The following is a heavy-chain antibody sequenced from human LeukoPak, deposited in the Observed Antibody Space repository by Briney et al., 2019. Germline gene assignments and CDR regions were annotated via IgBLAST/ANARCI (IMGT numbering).Heavy chain of an antibody. CDR2: INHSGST. J-gene: IGHJ4*02. CDR3: ARPGGWYRYYFDY. V-gene: IGHV4-34*01. D-gene: IGHD6-19*01. Sequence: PSETLSLTCAVHGGSFSGYYWSWIRQPPGKGLEWIGEINHSGSTNYNPSLKSRATISVDTSKNQFSLKLSSVTAADTAVYYCARPGGWYRYYFDYWGQGTLVTVSS. CDR1: GGSFSGYY.